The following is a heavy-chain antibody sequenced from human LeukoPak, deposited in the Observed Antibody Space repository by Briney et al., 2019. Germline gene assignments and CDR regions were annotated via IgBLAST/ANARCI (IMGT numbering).Heavy chain of an antibody. D-gene: IGHD3-10*01. CDR3: AKEGAYGSGSYAHFDY. J-gene: IGHJ4*02. V-gene: IGHV3-33*06. Sequence: PGRSLRLSCTASGFTFSNHGLHWVRQAPGKGLEWMALIWYDGSKRYYADSVQGRFTISRDDSKNTLYLQMNSLRAEDTAVYYCAKEGAYGSGSYAHFDYWGQGTLVTVSS. CDR2: IWYDGSKR. CDR1: GFTFSNHG.